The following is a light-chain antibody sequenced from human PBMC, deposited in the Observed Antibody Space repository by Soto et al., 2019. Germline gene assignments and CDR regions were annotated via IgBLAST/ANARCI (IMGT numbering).Light chain of an antibody. J-gene: IGKJ4*01. Sequence: DIQMTQSPSTLSASVGDRVTITCRASQSISNWLAWYQQKPGKAPKLLIYKASSLESGVPSRFSGSGSGTEFTLTINSLQPDDFATYYCQQYNSSFGGGTKVEIK. CDR1: QSISNW. CDR2: KAS. CDR3: QQYNSS. V-gene: IGKV1-5*03.